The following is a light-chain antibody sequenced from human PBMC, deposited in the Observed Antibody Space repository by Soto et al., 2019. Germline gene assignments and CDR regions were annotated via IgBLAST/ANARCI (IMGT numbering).Light chain of an antibody. CDR2: GHS. CDR3: QSYDSSLSSYV. Sequence: SVLTQPPSVSGAPGQRVTISCTGSRSNIGAGYDVHWYQQVPGTAPRLLIYGHSNRPSGVPDRFSGSKSVTSASLAITGLQAEDEADYYCQSYDSSLSSYVFGTGTKVTVL. CDR1: RSNIGAGYD. V-gene: IGLV1-40*01. J-gene: IGLJ1*01.